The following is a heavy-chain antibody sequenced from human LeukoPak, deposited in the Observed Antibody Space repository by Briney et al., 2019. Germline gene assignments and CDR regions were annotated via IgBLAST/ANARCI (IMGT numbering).Heavy chain of an antibody. CDR2: ISSSGSTI. CDR1: GFTFSDYY. Sequence: GGSLRLSCAASGFTFSDYYMSWLRQAPGKGLEWVSYISSSGSTIYYADSVKGRFTISRDNAKNSLYLQMNSLRAEDTAVYYCAREYYYDSSGYYYGYWGQGTLVTVSS. V-gene: IGHV3-11*01. D-gene: IGHD3-22*01. J-gene: IGHJ4*02. CDR3: AREYYYDSSGYYYGY.